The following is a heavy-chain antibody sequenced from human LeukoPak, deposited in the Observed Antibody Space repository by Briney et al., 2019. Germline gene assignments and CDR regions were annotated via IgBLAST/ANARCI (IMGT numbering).Heavy chain of an antibody. Sequence: GESLKISCKGSGYSFTSYWIGWVRQMPGKGLEWMGIIYPGDSDTRYSPSFQGQVTVSADRSISTAYLQWSSLKASDTAMYYCARGAASFSDAFDIWGQGTMVTVSS. CDR1: GYSFTSYW. CDR3: ARGAASFSDAFDI. D-gene: IGHD6-13*01. J-gene: IGHJ3*02. V-gene: IGHV5-51*01. CDR2: IYPGDSDT.